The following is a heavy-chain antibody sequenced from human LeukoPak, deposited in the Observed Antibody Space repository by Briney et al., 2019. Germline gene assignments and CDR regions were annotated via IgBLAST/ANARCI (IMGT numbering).Heavy chain of an antibody. CDR2: INPSGGST. J-gene: IGHJ5*02. Sequence: ASVKVSCKASGYSFTGYYMHWVRQAPGQGLEWMGIINPSGGSTSYAQKFQGRVTMTRDMSTSTVYMELSSLRSEDTAVYYCARQSRYYYDSSGYHNNWFDPWGQGTLVTVSS. CDR1: GYSFTGYY. CDR3: ARQSRYYYDSSGYHNNWFDP. D-gene: IGHD3-22*01. V-gene: IGHV1-46*01.